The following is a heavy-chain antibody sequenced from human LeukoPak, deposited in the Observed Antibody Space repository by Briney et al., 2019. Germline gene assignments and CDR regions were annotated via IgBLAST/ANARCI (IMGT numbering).Heavy chain of an antibody. V-gene: IGHV5-51*01. CDR1: GGSISSYY. CDR2: IYPSDSDT. J-gene: IGHJ4*02. Sequence: ETLSLTCTVSGGSISSYYWSWIRRPPGKGLEWMGIIYPSDSDTRYNPSFQGQVTISADKSISTASLQWRSLKASDTAIYYCARLSPGVGATAEYWGQGTLVTVSS. D-gene: IGHD1-26*01. CDR3: ARLSPGVGATAEY.